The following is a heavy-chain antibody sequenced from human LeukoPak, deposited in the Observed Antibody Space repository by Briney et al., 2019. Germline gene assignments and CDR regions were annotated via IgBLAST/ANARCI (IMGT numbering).Heavy chain of an antibody. CDR1: GYTCTSYD. J-gene: IGHJ3*02. V-gene: IGHV1-8*01. CDR3: ALYDSSGYWAFDI. Sequence: ASVKVSCKASGYTCTSYDINWVRQATGQGLEWMGWMNPNSGNTGYAQKFQGRVTMTRNTSISTAYMELSSLRSEDTAVYYCALYDSSGYWAFDIWGQGTMVTVSS. D-gene: IGHD3-22*01. CDR2: MNPNSGNT.